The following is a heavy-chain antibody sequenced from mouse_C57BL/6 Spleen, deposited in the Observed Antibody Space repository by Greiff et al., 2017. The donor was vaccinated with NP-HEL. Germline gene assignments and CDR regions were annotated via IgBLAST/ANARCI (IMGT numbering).Heavy chain of an antibody. V-gene: IGHV1-61*01. CDR3: ARLGDYDGDY. CDR1: GYTFTSYW. CDR2: IYPSDSET. J-gene: IGHJ2*01. Sequence: QVQLQQPGAELVRPGSSVKLSCKASGYTFTSYWMDWVKQRPGQGLEWIGNIYPSDSETHYNQKFKDKATLTVDKSSSTAYMQLSSLTSEDSAVYYCARLGDYDGDYWGKGTTLTVSS. D-gene: IGHD2-4*01.